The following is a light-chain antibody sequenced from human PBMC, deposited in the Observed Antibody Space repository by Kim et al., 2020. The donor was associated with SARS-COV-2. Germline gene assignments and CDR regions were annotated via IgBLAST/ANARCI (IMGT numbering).Light chain of an antibody. V-gene: IGKV1-5*03. J-gene: IGKJ1*01. Sequence: ATVGERVTITCRASQSISSWLAWYQQKPGKAPKLLIYKAFTLESGVPSRFSGSGSGPEFALTISSLQPDDFATYYCQQYHTDPWTFGQGTKVDIK. CDR2: KAF. CDR1: QSISSW. CDR3: QQYHTDPWT.